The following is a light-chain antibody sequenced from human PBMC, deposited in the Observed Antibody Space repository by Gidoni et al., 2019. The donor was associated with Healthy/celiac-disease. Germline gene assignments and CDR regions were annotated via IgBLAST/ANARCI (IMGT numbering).Light chain of an antibody. Sequence: DIQMSQSPSSLSASVADRVTITCRPSQGSSKSLAWYQQNPGRDPKLLIYAASTLQSGDPSRLSGSGSGANFTPTISSLQPEDVATYYCQQYNSALSGVTFGPGTKVDIK. J-gene: IGKJ3*01. V-gene: IGKV1-27*01. CDR1: QGSSKS. CDR2: AAS. CDR3: QQYNSALSGVT.